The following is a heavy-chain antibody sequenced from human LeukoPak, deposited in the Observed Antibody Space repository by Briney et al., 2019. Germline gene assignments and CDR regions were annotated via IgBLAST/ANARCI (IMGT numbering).Heavy chain of an antibody. CDR1: GFTFSSYA. Sequence: GGSLRLSCAASGFTFSSYAMSWVRQAPGKGLEWVSAISGSGGSTYYADSVKGRFTISRDNAKNSLYLQMNSLRAEDTALYYCAKEVPAAMIVAAAGMRGYFDYWGQGTLVTVSS. V-gene: IGHV3-23*01. CDR2: ISGSGGST. D-gene: IGHD2-2*01. J-gene: IGHJ4*02. CDR3: AKEVPAAMIVAAAGMRGYFDY.